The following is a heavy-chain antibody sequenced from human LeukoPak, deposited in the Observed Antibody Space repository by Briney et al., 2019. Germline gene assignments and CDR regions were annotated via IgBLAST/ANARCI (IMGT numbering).Heavy chain of an antibody. CDR2: LYYSGGT. V-gene: IGHV4-59*01. D-gene: IGHD6-19*01. Sequence: PSETLSLTCTVSGGSISSYYWSWIRQPPGKGLEYIGYLYYSGGTNYNPSLKSRVTISADTSKNQFSLKLSSVTAADTAVYYCASFSGWQYYFDYWGRGTLVTVSS. CDR3: ASFSGWQYYFDY. J-gene: IGHJ4*02. CDR1: GGSISSYY.